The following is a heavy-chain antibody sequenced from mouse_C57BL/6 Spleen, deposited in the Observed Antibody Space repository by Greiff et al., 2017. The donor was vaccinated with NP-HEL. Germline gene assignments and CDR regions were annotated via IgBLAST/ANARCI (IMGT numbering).Heavy chain of an antibody. CDR2: IDPSDSET. D-gene: IGHD4-1*01. CDR1: GYTFTSYW. Sequence: QVQLQQPGAELVRPGSSVKLSCKASGYTFTSYWMHWVKQRPIQGLEWIGNIDPSDSETPYNQKFKDKAKLTVDKSSSTAYMQLSSLTSDDSSVSYCARAIWDYFDYWGQGTTLTVSS. V-gene: IGHV1-52*01. J-gene: IGHJ2*01. CDR3: ARAIWDYFDY.